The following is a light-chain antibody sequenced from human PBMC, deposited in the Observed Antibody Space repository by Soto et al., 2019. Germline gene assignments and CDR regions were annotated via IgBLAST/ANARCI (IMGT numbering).Light chain of an antibody. Sequence: DIPMTQSPSSVSASVGDRVTIPCRASQGISNWLALYQQKPGKAPKLLIYATSNLQSGVPSRFSGSGSGTDFTLTISSLQPEDFAAYYCQQSSSFPLTFGPGTKVDIK. CDR3: QQSSSFPLT. J-gene: IGKJ3*01. CDR2: ATS. CDR1: QGISNW. V-gene: IGKV1-12*01.